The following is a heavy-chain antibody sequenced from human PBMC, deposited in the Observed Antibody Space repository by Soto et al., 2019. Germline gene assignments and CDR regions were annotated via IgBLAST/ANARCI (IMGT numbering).Heavy chain of an antibody. CDR1: GFTFSSYG. J-gene: IGHJ6*02. Sequence: WGSLRLSCSASGFTFSSYGMHWFRQAPGKGLEWVAVISYDGSNKYYADSVKGRFTISRDNSKNTLYLQMNSLRSEDTAVYYCARDRGLGGYYYGMDVWGQGTTVTVSS. D-gene: IGHD3-16*01. CDR2: ISYDGSNK. CDR3: ARDRGLGGYYYGMDV. V-gene: IGHV3-30*03.